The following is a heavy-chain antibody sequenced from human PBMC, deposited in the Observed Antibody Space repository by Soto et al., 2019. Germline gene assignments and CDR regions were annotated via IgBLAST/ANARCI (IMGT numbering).Heavy chain of an antibody. D-gene: IGHD3-10*01. CDR3: ARHWAPKYYYGSGSYYSFETSARGNWFDP. V-gene: IGHV4-39*01. Sequence: SETLSLTCTVSGGSISSSSYYWGWIRQPPGKGLEWIGSIYYSGSTYYNPSLKGRVTISVDTSKNQFSLKLSSVTAADTAVYYCARHWAPKYYYGSGSYYSFETSARGNWFDPWGQGTLVTVSS. CDR2: IYYSGST. CDR1: GGSISSSSYY. J-gene: IGHJ5*02.